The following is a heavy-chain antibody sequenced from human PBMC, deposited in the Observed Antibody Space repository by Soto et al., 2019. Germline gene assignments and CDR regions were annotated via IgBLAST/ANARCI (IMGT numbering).Heavy chain of an antibody. CDR2: INPNSGGT. V-gene: IGHV1-2*02. CDR1: GYTFTGYY. Sequence: SVKVSCKASGYTFTGYYIHWVRQAPGQGLEWMGWINPNSGGTNYAQKFQGRVTMTRDTSISTAYMELSRLRSDDTAVYYCASVDYRYGISYRDGYFDFWAQGTPVTVSS. D-gene: IGHD3-16*01. J-gene: IGHJ4*02. CDR3: ASVDYRYGISYRDGYFDF.